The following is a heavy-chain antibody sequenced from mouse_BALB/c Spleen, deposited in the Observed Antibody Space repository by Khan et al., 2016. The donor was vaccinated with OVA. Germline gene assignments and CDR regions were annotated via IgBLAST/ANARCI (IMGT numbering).Heavy chain of an antibody. J-gene: IGHJ3*01. Sequence: QVQLQQPGAELAKPGASVKMSCKASGYTFTSYWMHWVKQRPGQGPEWIGYINPSTDYTEYNQKFKDKATLTADKSSSTAYMQLTSLTSEDSAVYYCTNHGSSSAWFTYWGQGTLVTVSA. CDR2: INPSTDYT. D-gene: IGHD1-1*01. V-gene: IGHV1-7*01. CDR1: GYTFTSYW. CDR3: TNHGSSSAWFTY.